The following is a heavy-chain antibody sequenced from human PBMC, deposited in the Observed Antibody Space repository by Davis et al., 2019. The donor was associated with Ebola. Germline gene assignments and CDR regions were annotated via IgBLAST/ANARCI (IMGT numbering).Heavy chain of an antibody. CDR2: IYYSGST. V-gene: IGHV4-31*03. D-gene: IGHD2-15*01. Sequence: SETLSLTCTVSGGSISSGGYYWSWIRQHPGKGLEWIGYIYYSGSTYYNPSLTSRVTISVDTSKNQFSLKLSSVTAADTAVYYCARTPYCSGGSCYSNPHFDYWGQGTLVTVSS. J-gene: IGHJ4*02. CDR1: GGSISSGGYY. CDR3: ARTPYCSGGSCYSNPHFDY.